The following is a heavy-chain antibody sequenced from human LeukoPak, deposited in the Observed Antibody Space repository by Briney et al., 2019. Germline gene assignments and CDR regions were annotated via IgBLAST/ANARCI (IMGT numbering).Heavy chain of an antibody. J-gene: IGHJ4*02. D-gene: IGHD6-13*01. Sequence: SGGSLRLSCAASGFTFSSYSMNWVRQAPGKGLEWVSSFTCRSGTIYYADSVKGRFTISRDNAKNSLFLQMSSLRAEDTAVYYCARESCGIAATDKIDFWGQGTLVTVSS. V-gene: IGHV3-21*01. CDR2: FTCRSGTI. CDR1: GFTFSSYS. CDR3: ARESCGIAATDKIDF.